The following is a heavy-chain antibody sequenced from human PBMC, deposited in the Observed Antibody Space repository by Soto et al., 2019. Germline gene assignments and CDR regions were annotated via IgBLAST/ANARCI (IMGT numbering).Heavy chain of an antibody. Sequence: WTWIRQAPGTGLEYIGYIFYTGVTNYNPSLSGRVTISLDTSKNHFSLKLNSMTAADTAVYYCVRVLDSSWYADLWGRGTLVTVSS. V-gene: IGHV4-61*03. J-gene: IGHJ2*01. CDR2: IFYTGVT. CDR3: VRVLDSSWYADL. D-gene: IGHD3-22*01.